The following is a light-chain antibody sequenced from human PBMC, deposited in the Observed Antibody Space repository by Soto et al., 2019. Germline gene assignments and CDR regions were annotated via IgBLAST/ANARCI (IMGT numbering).Light chain of an antibody. CDR2: KAS. Sequence: DIQMTQSPSSLSASVGDRVIITCLASQSISSYLNWYQQKPGKAPKLLICKASTLESGVPSRFSGSGSGTDFTLTISSLQPDDFATYYCQHYNSYSEAFGQGTKVDIK. V-gene: IGKV1-5*03. CDR3: QHYNSYSEA. J-gene: IGKJ1*01. CDR1: QSISSY.